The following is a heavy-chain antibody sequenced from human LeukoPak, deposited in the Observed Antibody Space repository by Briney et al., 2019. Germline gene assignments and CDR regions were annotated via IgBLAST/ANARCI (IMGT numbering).Heavy chain of an antibody. D-gene: IGHD3-10*01. V-gene: IGHV4-34*01. CDR2: INHSGST. CDR3: ARSAEAPGSGSYYNTTPNFDY. J-gene: IGHJ4*02. CDR1: GFTFSSYA. Sequence: LRLSCAASGFTFSSYAMHWIRQPPGKGLEWIGEINHSGSTNYNPSLKSRVTISVDTSKNQFSLKLSSVTAADTAVYYCARSAEAPGSGSYYNTTPNFDYWGQGTLVTVSS.